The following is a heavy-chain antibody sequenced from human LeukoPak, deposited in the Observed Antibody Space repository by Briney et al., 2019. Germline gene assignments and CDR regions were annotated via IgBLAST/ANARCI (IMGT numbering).Heavy chain of an antibody. CDR3: AREAGTVVIGRFDP. CDR1: GIPFTRNG. J-gene: IGHJ5*02. Sequence: PGGSPRLSCAASGIPFTRNGMHWVRQAPGKGLEWVAFIQYDAINIKYGDSVKGRFTISRDNSKNTLYLQMNSLTPEDTAVYYCAREAGTVVIGRFDPWGQGTLVTVSS. CDR2: IQYDAINI. V-gene: IGHV3-30*02. D-gene: IGHD2-15*01.